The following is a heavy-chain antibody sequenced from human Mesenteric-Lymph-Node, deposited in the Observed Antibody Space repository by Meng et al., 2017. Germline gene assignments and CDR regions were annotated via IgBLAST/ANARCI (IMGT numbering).Heavy chain of an antibody. CDR2: MNPNSGNT. J-gene: IGHJ6*02. D-gene: IGHD1-26*01. V-gene: IGHV1-8*03. CDR3: AGIVGATRSDYYGMDV. Sequence: ASVKVSCKASGYTFTSYDINWVRQATGQGLEWMGWMNPNSGNTGYAQKFQGRVTITRNTSISTAYMELSSLRSEDTAVYYCAGIVGATRSDYYGMDVWGQGTTVTVSS. CDR1: GYTFTSYD.